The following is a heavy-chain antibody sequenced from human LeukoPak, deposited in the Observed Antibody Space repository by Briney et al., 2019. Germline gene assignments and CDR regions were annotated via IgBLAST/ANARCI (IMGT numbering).Heavy chain of an antibody. D-gene: IGHD3-22*01. CDR1: GFTFSNYA. J-gene: IGHJ4*02. CDR3: AKRDYYDSSGYYYLYYFDH. Sequence: GGSLRLSCAASGFTFSNYAMSWVRQAPGKGLEWVSGISNSGGSTYYADSVKGRFTISRDTSKSTLYLQMNSLRAEDTAVYYCAKRDYYDSSGYYYLYYFDHWGQGTLVTVSS. V-gene: IGHV3-23*01. CDR2: ISNSGGST.